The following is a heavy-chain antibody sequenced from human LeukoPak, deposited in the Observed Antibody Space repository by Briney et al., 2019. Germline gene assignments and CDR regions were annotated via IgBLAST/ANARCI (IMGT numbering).Heavy chain of an antibody. CDR1: GGSISSYY. J-gene: IGHJ4*02. CDR2: IYYSGST. D-gene: IGHD6-13*01. V-gene: IGHV4-59*01. Sequence: SETLSLTCTVSGGSISSYYWSWIRQPPGKGLEWIGYIYYSGSTNYNPSLKSRVTISVDTSKNHFSLKLSSVTAADTAVYYCASRPYSSSEPDYWGQGTLVTVSS. CDR3: ASRPYSSSEPDY.